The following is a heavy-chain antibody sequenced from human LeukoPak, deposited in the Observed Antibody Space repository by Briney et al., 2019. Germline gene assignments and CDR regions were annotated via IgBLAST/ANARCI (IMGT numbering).Heavy chain of an antibody. D-gene: IGHD3-22*01. CDR2: IYYSGST. V-gene: IGHV4-59*01. CDR1: GGSISSYY. CDR3: ARTYYYDSSGPPRWYFDL. Sequence: PSETLSLTCTVSGGSISSYYWSWIRQPPGKGLEWIGHIYYSGSTNYNPSLKSRVPISVDTSKNQFSLKLSSVTAADTAVYYCARTYYYDSSGPPRWYFDLWGRGTRVTVSS. J-gene: IGHJ2*01.